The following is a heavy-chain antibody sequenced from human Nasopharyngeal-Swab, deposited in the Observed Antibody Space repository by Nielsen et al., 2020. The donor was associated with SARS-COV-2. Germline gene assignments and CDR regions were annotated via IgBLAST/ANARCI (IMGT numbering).Heavy chain of an antibody. CDR3: TTVAGSYGRFDY. Sequence: GGSLRLSCKVSGYTLTELSMHWVRQAPGKGLEWVGGFDPEDGETIYAQKFQGRVTMTEDTSTDTAYMELSSLTSEDTAVYYCTTVAGSYGRFDYWGQGTLVTVSS. D-gene: IGHD1-26*01. CDR1: GYTLTELS. V-gene: IGHV1-24*01. J-gene: IGHJ4*02. CDR2: FDPEDGET.